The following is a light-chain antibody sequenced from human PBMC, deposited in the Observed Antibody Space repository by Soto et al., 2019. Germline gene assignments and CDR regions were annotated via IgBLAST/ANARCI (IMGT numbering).Light chain of an antibody. V-gene: IGKV1-5*01. CDR2: DAS. J-gene: IGKJ1*01. Sequence: DIQMTQSPSTLSASVGDRVTITCRASQSISSWLAWYQQKPGKAPKLLIFDASSLESRVPSRFSGSGSGTEFILTISSLQPDDFATYYCQQYIRYSWTFGQGTKVDTK. CDR1: QSISSW. CDR3: QQYIRYSWT.